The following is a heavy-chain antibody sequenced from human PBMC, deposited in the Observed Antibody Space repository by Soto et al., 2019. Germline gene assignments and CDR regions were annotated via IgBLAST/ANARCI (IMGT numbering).Heavy chain of an antibody. CDR2: ISAYNGNT. D-gene: IGHD6-19*01. Sequence: QVQLVQSGAEVKKPGASVKVSCKASGYTFTSYGISWVRQAPGQGLEWMGWISAYNGNTNYAQKLQGRVTMTTDTSPSTAYMELRSLRSDDTAVYYCARDRRSGWYKPSQGDYWGQGTLVTVSS. V-gene: IGHV1-18*01. J-gene: IGHJ4*02. CDR1: GYTFTSYG. CDR3: ARDRRSGWYKPSQGDY.